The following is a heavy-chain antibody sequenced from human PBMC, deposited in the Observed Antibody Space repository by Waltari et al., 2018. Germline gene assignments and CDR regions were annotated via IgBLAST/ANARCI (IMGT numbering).Heavy chain of an antibody. V-gene: IGHV4-59*01. Sequence: QVQLQESGPGLVKPSETLSLTCTVSGGSISSYYWSWIRQPPGKGLEWIGYIYYSGSTNYNPSLKSRVTISVDTSKNQFSLKLSSVTAADTAVYYCARTGMDAFDIWGQGTMVTVSS. CDR3: ARTGMDAFDI. CDR1: GGSISSYY. CDR2: IYYSGST. J-gene: IGHJ3*02.